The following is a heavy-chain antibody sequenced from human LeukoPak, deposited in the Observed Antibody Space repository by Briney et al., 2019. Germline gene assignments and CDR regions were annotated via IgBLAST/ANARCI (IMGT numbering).Heavy chain of an antibody. CDR1: GFTFSSYW. Sequence: GGSLRLSCAASGFTFSSYWMHWVRQAPGKGLVWVSRINSDGSSTSYADSVKGRFTISRDNAKNTLYLQMNSLRAEDTAVYYCAKALQLWPTPDYWGQGTLVTVSS. J-gene: IGHJ4*02. CDR2: INSDGSST. V-gene: IGHV3-74*01. D-gene: IGHD5-18*01. CDR3: AKALQLWPTPDY.